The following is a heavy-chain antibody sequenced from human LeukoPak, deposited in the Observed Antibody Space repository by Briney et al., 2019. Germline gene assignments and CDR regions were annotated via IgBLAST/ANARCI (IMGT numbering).Heavy chain of an antibody. J-gene: IGHJ4*02. CDR3: ARDSHDILTGYYLPY. CDR2: IKQDGREI. CDR1: GFTFSYYW. V-gene: IGHV3-7*01. Sequence: GGSLRLSCEASGFTFSYYWMNWVRQAPGKGLEWVANIKQDGREIYYADSVKGRFSISRDNAQTSLYLQMNSLRAEDTAVYYCARDSHDILTGYYLPYWGQGTLVTVSS. D-gene: IGHD3-9*01.